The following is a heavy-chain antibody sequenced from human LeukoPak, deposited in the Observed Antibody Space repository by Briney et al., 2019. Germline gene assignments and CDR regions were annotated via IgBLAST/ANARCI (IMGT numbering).Heavy chain of an antibody. D-gene: IGHD6-19*01. CDR3: ASVDPRYSSGWTTIGY. V-gene: IGHV4-34*01. J-gene: IGHJ4*02. CDR1: GGSFSGYY. Sequence: SETLSLTCAVYGGSFSGYYWSWIRQPPGKGLEWIGEINHSGSTNYNPSLKSRVNISVDTSKNQFSLKLSSVTAADTAVYYCASVDPRYSSGWTTIGYWGQGTLVTVSS. CDR2: INHSGST.